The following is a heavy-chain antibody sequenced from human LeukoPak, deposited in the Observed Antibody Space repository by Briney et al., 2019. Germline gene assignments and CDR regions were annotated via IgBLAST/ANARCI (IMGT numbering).Heavy chain of an antibody. CDR1: GYTFTSYY. CDR2: INPSGGST. D-gene: IGHD2-2*01. Sequence: ASVKVSCTASGYTFTSYYMHWVRQAPGQGLEWVGLINPSGGSTSYAQKFQGRVTMTRDTSTSTVYMELSSLRSEDTAVYYCARGSCSSTSCSQEVYYYYGMDVWGQGTTVTVSS. V-gene: IGHV1-46*01. J-gene: IGHJ6*02. CDR3: ARGSCSSTSCSQEVYYYYGMDV.